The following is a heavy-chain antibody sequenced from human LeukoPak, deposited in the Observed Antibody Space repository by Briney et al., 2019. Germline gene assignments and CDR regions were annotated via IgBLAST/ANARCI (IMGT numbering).Heavy chain of an antibody. D-gene: IGHD5-18*01. CDR1: GFTFSSYG. Sequence: GRSLRLSCAASGFTFSSYGMHWVRQAPGKGLEWVAVISYDGSNKYYADSVKGRFTISRDNAKNSLYLQMNSLRAEDTAVYYCRGYGYGLDYWGQGTLVTVSS. J-gene: IGHJ4*02. V-gene: IGHV3-30*03. CDR3: RGYGYGLDY. CDR2: ISYDGSNK.